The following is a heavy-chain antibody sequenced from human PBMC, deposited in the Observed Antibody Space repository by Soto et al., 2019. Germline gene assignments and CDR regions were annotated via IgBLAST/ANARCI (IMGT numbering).Heavy chain of an antibody. D-gene: IGHD2-21*02. Sequence: ASVKVSCKTSGYPFTDYFIHWVRQARGQGLEWMGIISLYHHSTSYAQKFQGRLTVTADTSTTTVYMDLSSLTSGDSAVYWCARELYSCGGDCPYYMDYWGQGTLVTVSS. CDR3: ARELYSCGGDCPYYMDY. CDR1: GYPFTDYF. V-gene: IGHV1-46*01. CDR2: ISLYHHST. J-gene: IGHJ4*02.